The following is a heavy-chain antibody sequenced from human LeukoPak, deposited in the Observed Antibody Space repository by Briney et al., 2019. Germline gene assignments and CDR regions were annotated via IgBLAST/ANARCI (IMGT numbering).Heavy chain of an antibody. CDR2: IKSKSDGGTT. J-gene: IGHJ4*02. Sequence: GGSLRLSCAASGFTFSTYWVHWVRQAPGKGLEWVGRIKSKSDGGTTDYAAPVKGRFTISRDDSKNTLYLQMINLKAEDTAVYYCTTDNDILAGIDYWGQGTLVTVSS. CDR3: TTDNDILAGIDY. V-gene: IGHV3-15*01. CDR1: GFTFSTYW. D-gene: IGHD3-9*01.